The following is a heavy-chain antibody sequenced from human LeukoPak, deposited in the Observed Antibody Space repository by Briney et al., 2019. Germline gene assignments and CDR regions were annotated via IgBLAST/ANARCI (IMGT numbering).Heavy chain of an antibody. V-gene: IGHV3-48*01. CDR1: GFTLSSYN. CDR2: IRNSGST. D-gene: IGHD3-22*01. Sequence: GGSLRLSCAVSGFTLSSYNMNWVHQAPGKGLEWVSYIRNSGSTYYADSVKGRFTISRDNSKNTLYLQMNSLRAEDTAVYYCARDYYDSSGYYYFDYWGQGTLVTVSS. J-gene: IGHJ4*02. CDR3: ARDYYDSSGYYYFDY.